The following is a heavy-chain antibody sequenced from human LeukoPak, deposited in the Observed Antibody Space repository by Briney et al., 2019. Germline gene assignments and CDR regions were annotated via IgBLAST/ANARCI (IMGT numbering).Heavy chain of an antibody. V-gene: IGHV3-23*01. CDR1: GFTFSSYA. Sequence: GGSLRLSCGASGFTFSSYAMSWVRQAPGKGLEWVSAINGGGSTYYADSVKGRFTISRDNSKNTLYLQMNSLRAEGTAVYYCAKDKGPYSFGLSPFDSWGQGTLVTVSS. J-gene: IGHJ4*02. CDR3: AKDKGPYSFGLSPFDS. CDR2: INGGGST. D-gene: IGHD5-18*01.